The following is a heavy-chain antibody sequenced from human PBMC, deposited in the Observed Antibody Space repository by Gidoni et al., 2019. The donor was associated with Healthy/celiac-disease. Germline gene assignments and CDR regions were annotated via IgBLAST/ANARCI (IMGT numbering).Heavy chain of an antibody. Sequence: EVQLVESGGGLVQPGGSLRLSCAASGFTFSSYDMHWVRQATGKGLAWVSAIGTAGDTYYPGSVKGRFTISRENAKNSLYLQMNSLRAGDTAVYYCARGSASTAFDYWGQGTLVTVSS. J-gene: IGHJ4*02. CDR3: ARGSASTAFDY. CDR1: GFTFSSYD. CDR2: IGTAGDT. D-gene: IGHD6-25*01. V-gene: IGHV3-13*01.